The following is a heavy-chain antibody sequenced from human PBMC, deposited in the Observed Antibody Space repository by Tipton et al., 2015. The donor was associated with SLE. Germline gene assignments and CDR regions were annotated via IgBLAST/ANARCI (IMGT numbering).Heavy chain of an antibody. D-gene: IGHD3-16*02. CDR1: GITTFSTLT. CDR2: ISASGDSS. J-gene: IGHJ4*02. Sequence: SLRLSCAASGITTFSTLTMSWVPLAPGKGLEWVSGISASGDSSYYAGSVKGRFTISRDNSKNTLYLQMNSLRVEDTAVYYCAKVVWGSYPRRKYFDDWGQGTLVTVSS. CDR3: AKVVWGSYPRRKYFDD. V-gene: IGHV3-23*01.